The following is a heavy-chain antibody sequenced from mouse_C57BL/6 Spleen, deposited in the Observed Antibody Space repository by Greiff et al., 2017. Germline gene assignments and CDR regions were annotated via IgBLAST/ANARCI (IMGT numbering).Heavy chain of an antibody. CDR2: ISNLAYSI. D-gene: IGHD2-4*01. V-gene: IGHV5-15*01. CDR1: GFTFSDYG. CDR3: ARQEYDYGDYAMDY. J-gene: IGHJ4*01. Sequence: DVMLVESGGGLVQPGGSLKLSCAASGFTFSDYGMAWVRQAPRKGPEWVAFISNLAYSIYYADTVTGRFTISRENAKNTLYLEMSSLRSEDTAMYYCARQEYDYGDYAMDYWGQGTSVTVSS.